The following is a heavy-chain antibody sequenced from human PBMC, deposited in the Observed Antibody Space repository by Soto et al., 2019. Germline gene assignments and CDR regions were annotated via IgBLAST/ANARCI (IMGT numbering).Heavy chain of an antibody. D-gene: IGHD1-26*01. V-gene: IGHV3-21*01. CDR3: ARDGGNYYYGMDV. CDR1: GFTFSSYS. CDR2: ISSSSSYI. J-gene: IGHJ6*02. Sequence: AGGSLRLSCAASGFTFSSYSMNWVRQAPGKGLEWVSSISSSSSYIYYADSVKGRFTISRDNAKNSLYLQMNSLRAEDTAVYYCARDGGNYYYGMDVWGQGTTVTVSS.